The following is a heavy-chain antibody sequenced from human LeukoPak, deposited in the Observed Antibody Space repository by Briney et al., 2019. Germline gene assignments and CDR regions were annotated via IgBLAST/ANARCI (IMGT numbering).Heavy chain of an antibody. Sequence: GGSLRLSCAASGLTFSSYGMHWVRQAPGKGLEWVAVISYDGSNEYYADSVKGRFTISRDNSKNTLYLQMNSLRAEDTAVYYCAKGYDSSGYLHDYWGQGTLVTVSS. V-gene: IGHV3-30*18. CDR2: ISYDGSNE. D-gene: IGHD3-22*01. CDR1: GLTFSSYG. J-gene: IGHJ4*02. CDR3: AKGYDSSGYLHDY.